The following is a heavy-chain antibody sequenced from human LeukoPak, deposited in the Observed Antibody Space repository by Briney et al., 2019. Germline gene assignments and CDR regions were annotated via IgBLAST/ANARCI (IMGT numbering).Heavy chain of an antibody. V-gene: IGHV6-1*01. D-gene: IGHD2-15*01. CDR1: GDSVSSNSAA. CDR2: TYYRSKYFN. CDR3: ARDPGYCSGGSCFDY. J-gene: IGHJ4*02. Sequence: SQTLSLTCAISGDSVSSNSAAWNWIRQSPSRGLEWLGRTYYRSKYFNDYAVSVKSRITINPDASKNQFSLQLNSVTPEDTAVYYCARDPGYCSGGSCFDYWGQGTLVTVSS.